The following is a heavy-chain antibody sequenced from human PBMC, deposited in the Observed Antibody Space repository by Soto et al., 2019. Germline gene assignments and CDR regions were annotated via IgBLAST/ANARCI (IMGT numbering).Heavy chain of an antibody. CDR1: GFTFSSYA. J-gene: IGHJ4*02. Sequence: GGFLRLSCAASGFTFSSYAMSWVRQAPGKGLEWVSAISGSGGSTYYADSVKGRFTISRDNSKNTLYLQMNSLRAEDTAVYYCAKDLPPYYDILTGYYPYYFDYWGQGTLVTVSS. CDR3: AKDLPPYYDILTGYYPYYFDY. V-gene: IGHV3-23*01. CDR2: ISGSGGST. D-gene: IGHD3-9*01.